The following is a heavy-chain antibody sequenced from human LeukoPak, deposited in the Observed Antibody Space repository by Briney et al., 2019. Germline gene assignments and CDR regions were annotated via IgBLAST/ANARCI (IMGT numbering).Heavy chain of an antibody. J-gene: IGHJ4*02. Sequence: ASVKVSCKASGYTFTSYAMHWVRQAPGQRLEWMGWINAGNGNTKYSQKFQGRVTITRDTSASTAYMELSSLRSEDTAVYYCARDLGGDNHVSIGFDYWGQGTLVTVSS. CDR3: ARDLGGDNHVSIGFDY. CDR2: INAGNGNT. D-gene: IGHD2-21*01. CDR1: GYTFTSYA. V-gene: IGHV1-3*01.